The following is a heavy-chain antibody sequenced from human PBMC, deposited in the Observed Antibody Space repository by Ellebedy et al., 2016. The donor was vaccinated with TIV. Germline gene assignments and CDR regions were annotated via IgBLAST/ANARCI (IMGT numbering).Heavy chain of an antibody. Sequence: GSLRLSCTVSGGSISSSTYYWGWIRQPPGTGLEWIGDIYYGGNTYYNPSLKSRVTISVDTSNNQFSLRLTSVAAADTAVYFCARRAVAATQGAFDNWGPGALVTVSS. CDR1: GGSISSSTYY. D-gene: IGHD6-19*01. CDR3: ARRAVAATQGAFDN. J-gene: IGHJ4*02. V-gene: IGHV4-39*01. CDR2: IYYGGNT.